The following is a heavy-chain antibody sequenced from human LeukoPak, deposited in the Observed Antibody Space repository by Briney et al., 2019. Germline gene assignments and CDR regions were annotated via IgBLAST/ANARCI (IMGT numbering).Heavy chain of an antibody. Sequence: SETLSLTCTVSGGSISSSDYYWGWIRQPPGKGLEWIGSIYYTGSTYYNPSLQSRVSISVDTPKNQSSLKLSSVTAADTAVYYCASPTVNWGQGTLVTVSS. CDR1: GGSISSSDYY. CDR2: IYYTGST. CDR3: ASPTVN. J-gene: IGHJ4*02. D-gene: IGHD1-1*01. V-gene: IGHV4-39*01.